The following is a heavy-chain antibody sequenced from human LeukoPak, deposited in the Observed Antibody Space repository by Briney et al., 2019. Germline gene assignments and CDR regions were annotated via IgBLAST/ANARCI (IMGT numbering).Heavy chain of an antibody. Sequence: GGSLRLSCAASGFTFSSYAMHWVRQPPGKGLGWVSGISWNSGSIDYADSVKGRFTISRDNAKNSLYLQMNSLRVEDTAFYYCAKDNRRHYTSGPNPDSLHWGQGALVTVSS. CDR3: AKDNRRHYTSGPNPDSLH. D-gene: IGHD6-19*01. CDR1: GFTFSSYA. V-gene: IGHV3-9*01. J-gene: IGHJ4*02. CDR2: ISWNSGSI.